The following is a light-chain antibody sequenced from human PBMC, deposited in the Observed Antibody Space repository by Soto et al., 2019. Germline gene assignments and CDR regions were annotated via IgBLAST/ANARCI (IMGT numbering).Light chain of an antibody. CDR3: CSYAGSSTVV. Sequence: QSALTQPASVSGSPGQSITISCTGTSSDVGSYNLVSWYQQHPGKAPKLMIYEGSQRPSGVSNRFSGSKSGNTASLTISGLQAEDAADYYCCSYAGSSTVVFGGGTKLTVL. J-gene: IGLJ2*01. CDR1: SSDVGSYNL. V-gene: IGLV2-23*01. CDR2: EGS.